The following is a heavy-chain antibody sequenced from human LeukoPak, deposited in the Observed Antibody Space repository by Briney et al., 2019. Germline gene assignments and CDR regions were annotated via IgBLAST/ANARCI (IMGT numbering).Heavy chain of an antibody. V-gene: IGHV3-73*01. J-gene: IGHJ4*02. CDR3: TRQVYGSAASNDY. D-gene: IGHD3-10*01. CDR2: IRSKANSYAT. CDR1: GFTFSGSA. Sequence: GGSLRLSCAASGFTFSGSAMHWVRQASGKGLEWVGRIRSKANSYATAYAASVKGRFTISRDDSKNTAYLQMNSLKTEDTAVYYCTRQVYGSAASNDYWGQGTLVTVSS.